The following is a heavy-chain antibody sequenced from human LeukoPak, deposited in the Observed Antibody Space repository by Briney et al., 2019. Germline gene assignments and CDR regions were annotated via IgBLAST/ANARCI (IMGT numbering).Heavy chain of an antibody. Sequence: PSETLSLTCTVSRGSISSYYWSWIRQPPGKGLEWIGYIYYSGSTNYNPSLKSRVTISVDTSKNQFSLKLSSVTAADTAVYYCARIPSLYYYYYGMDVWGQGTTVTVSS. J-gene: IGHJ6*02. CDR1: RGSISSYY. V-gene: IGHV4-59*08. CDR2: IYYSGST. CDR3: ARIPSLYYYYYGMDV.